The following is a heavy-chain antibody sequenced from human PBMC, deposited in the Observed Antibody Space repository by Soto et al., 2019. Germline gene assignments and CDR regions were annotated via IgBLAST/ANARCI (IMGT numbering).Heavy chain of an antibody. CDR2: ITDSGGST. CDR1: GFTFSSYA. V-gene: IGHV3-23*01. J-gene: IGHJ1*01. CDR3: VKGRISSALQH. D-gene: IGHD6-19*01. Sequence: GGSLRPSCAASGFTFSSYAMTWVRQAPEKGLEWVSSITDSGGSTNYAGSVKGRFTISRDNSKSTLYLQMNSLRGEDTAVYYCVKGRISSALQHWGQGTLVTVSS.